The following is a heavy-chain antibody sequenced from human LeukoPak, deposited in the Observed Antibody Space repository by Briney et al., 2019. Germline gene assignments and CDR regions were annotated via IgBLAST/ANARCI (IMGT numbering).Heavy chain of an antibody. CDR3: ARAQYYYPHHYYVY. V-gene: IGHV1-2*02. Sequence: ASVKVSFKASGYTFTGYYMNWVRQAPGQGLEWMGLINPNSGDTSYAQKFQGRVTMTRDTSISTAYMELSRLKSKDTAVYYCARAQYYYPHHYYVYWGQGTLVTVSS. CDR1: GYTFTGYY. J-gene: IGHJ4*02. CDR2: INPNSGDT. D-gene: IGHD3-10*01.